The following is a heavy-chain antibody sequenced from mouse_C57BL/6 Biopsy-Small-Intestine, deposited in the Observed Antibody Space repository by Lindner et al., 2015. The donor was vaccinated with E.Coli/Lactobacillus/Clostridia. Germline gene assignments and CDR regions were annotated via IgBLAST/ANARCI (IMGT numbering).Heavy chain of an antibody. CDR3: ARGWFAY. J-gene: IGHJ3*01. V-gene: IGHV1-19*01. CDR1: GYTFTDYN. Sequence: QLQESGPELVKPGTSVKMSCKASGYTFTDYNMNWVKQSHGQSLEWIGRVNPSNGGPSYNQKFKDKATLTVDKSLSTAYMQLNSLTSEDSAVYYCARGWFAYWGQGTLVTVSS. CDR2: VNPSNGGP.